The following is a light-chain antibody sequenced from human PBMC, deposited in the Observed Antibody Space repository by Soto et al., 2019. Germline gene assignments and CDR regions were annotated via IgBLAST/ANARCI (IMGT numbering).Light chain of an antibody. CDR1: SSDVGGYNY. CDR3: CSYAGSYTLV. J-gene: IGLJ3*02. V-gene: IGLV2-11*01. CDR2: DVS. Sequence: QSVLTQPRSVSGSPGQSVTISCTGTSSDVGGYNYVSWYQQHPGKVPKLMIYDVSKWPSGVPDRFSGSRSGNTASLTISGLQAEDEADYYCCSYAGSYTLVFGGGTKLTVL.